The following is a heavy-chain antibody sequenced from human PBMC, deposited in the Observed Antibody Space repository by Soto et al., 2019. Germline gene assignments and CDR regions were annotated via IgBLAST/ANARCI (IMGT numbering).Heavy chain of an antibody. CDR3: AKDINDDFWSGHYYYYGMDV. CDR2: ISYDGSNK. CDR1: GFTFSSYG. Sequence: GGSLRLSCAASGFTFSSYGTHWVRQAPGKGLEWVAVISYDGSNKYYADSVKGRFTISRDNSKNTLYLQMNSLRAEDTAVYYCAKDINDDFWSGHYYYYGMDVWGQGTTVTVSS. V-gene: IGHV3-30*18. J-gene: IGHJ6*02. D-gene: IGHD3-3*01.